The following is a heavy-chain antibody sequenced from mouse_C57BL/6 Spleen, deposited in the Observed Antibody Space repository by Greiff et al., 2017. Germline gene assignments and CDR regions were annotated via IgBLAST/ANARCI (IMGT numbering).Heavy chain of an antibody. CDR1: GFTFSSYA. V-gene: IGHV5-4*01. J-gene: IGHJ2*01. Sequence: EVQGVESGGGLVKPGGSLKLSCAASGFTFSSYAMSWVRQTPEKRLEWVATISDGGSYTYYPDNVKGRFTISRDNAKNNLYLQMSHLKSEDTAMYYCARDRGTCLFDYWGQGTTLTVSS. CDR3: ARDRGTCLFDY. CDR2: ISDGGSYT. D-gene: IGHD3-3*01.